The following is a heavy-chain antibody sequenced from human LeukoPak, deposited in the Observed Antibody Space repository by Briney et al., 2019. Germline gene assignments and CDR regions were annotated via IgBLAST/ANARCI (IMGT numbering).Heavy chain of an antibody. V-gene: IGHV4-61*09. CDR2: IFTRGTT. CDR1: GGSISSGSYY. J-gene: IGHJ4*02. CDR3: ARSSLAVYFNY. D-gene: IGHD6-19*01. Sequence: PSETLSLTCTVSGGSISSGSYYWNWIRQPAGKGLEWLGNIFTRGTTNYNASLESRLTISLDTARNQFSLSLRSVTAADTAIYFYARSSLAVYFNYWGQGTLVTASS.